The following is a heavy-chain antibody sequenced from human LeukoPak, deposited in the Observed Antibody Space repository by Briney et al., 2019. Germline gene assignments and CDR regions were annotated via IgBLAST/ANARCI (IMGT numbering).Heavy chain of an antibody. J-gene: IGHJ4*02. CDR2: ISRSGTYI. CDR3: ARGEDDYVWGSYRPSHYFDY. V-gene: IGHV3-21*01. CDR1: GFTFTTFT. Sequence: GGSLRLFCAASGFTFTTFTMNWVRQTPLKGLEWISSISRSGTYIYYADSVRGRFTISRDDAQNSLYLQMDGLRAEDTAVYYCARGEDDYVWGSYRPSHYFDYWGQGTLVTVSS. D-gene: IGHD3-16*02.